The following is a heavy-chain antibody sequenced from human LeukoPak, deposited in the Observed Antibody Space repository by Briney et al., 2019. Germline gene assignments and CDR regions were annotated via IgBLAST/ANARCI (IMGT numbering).Heavy chain of an antibody. D-gene: IGHD4-17*01. Sequence: GGSLRLSCVASGFTFSSYAMHWVRQAPGKGLEWVAVISCDGSNKYYADSVKGRFTISRDNSKNTLYLEMNSLRAEDTAVYYCARDRLYGDYKTEFDSWGQGTLVTVSS. CDR1: GFTFSSYA. V-gene: IGHV3-30-3*01. CDR3: ARDRLYGDYKTEFDS. J-gene: IGHJ4*02. CDR2: ISCDGSNK.